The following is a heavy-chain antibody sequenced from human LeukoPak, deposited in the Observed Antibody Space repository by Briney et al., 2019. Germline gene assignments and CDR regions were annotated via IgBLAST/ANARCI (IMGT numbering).Heavy chain of an antibody. V-gene: IGHV4-59*01. CDR1: GGSISSYY. Sequence: SETLSLTCTVSGGSISSYYWSWIRQPPGKGLEWIGYIYYTGSTNYNPSLKSRVTISVDTSKNQFSLKLSSVTAADTAVYYCARDRPGGSSLDYWGQGTLVTVSS. CDR2: IYYTGST. CDR3: ARDRPGGSSLDY. J-gene: IGHJ4*02. D-gene: IGHD6-13*01.